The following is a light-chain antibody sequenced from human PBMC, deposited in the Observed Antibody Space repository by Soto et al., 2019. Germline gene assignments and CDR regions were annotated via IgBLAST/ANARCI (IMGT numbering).Light chain of an antibody. V-gene: IGLV1-40*01. CDR2: GNS. CDR3: QSYDSSLSGWV. J-gene: IGLJ3*02. Sequence: QSVLTQPPSVSGAPGQRVTISCTGSSSNIGAGYDVHWYQQLPGTAPKLLISGNSNRPSRVPDRFSGSKSGTSASLAITGLRAEDEADYYCQSYDSSLSGWVFGGGTKLTVL. CDR1: SSNIGAGYD.